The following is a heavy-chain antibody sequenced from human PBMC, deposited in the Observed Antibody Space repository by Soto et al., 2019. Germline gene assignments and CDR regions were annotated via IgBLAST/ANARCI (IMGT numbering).Heavy chain of an antibody. CDR3: AKEGGNWNFSFDY. D-gene: IGHD1-7*01. CDR2: ISYDGSNT. Sequence: GGSLRLSCAASGFTFSSYGMHWVRQAPGKGLEWVAVISYDGSNTYYADSVKGRFTISRDNSKNTLYLQMNSLRAEDTAVYHCAKEGGNWNFSFDYWGQGTLVTVSS. CDR1: GFTFSSYG. V-gene: IGHV3-30*18. J-gene: IGHJ4*02.